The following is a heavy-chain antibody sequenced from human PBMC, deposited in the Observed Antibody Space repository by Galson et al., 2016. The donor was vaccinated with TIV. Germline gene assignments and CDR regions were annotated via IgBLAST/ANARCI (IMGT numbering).Heavy chain of an antibody. CDR2: VYYSGDT. V-gene: IGHV4-30-4*08. J-gene: IGHJ6*02. D-gene: IGHD3-10*01. CDR3: ARCRGDYYYGIDV. CDR1: GGSISNGDYY. Sequence: LSLPCSVFGGSISNGDYYWTWIRQPPGKGLEWIGYVYYSGDTNYNPSLKRRVTLSVDRSTNQFSLRLNSVTAADTAVSSCARCRGDYYYGIDVWGQGTTVTVSS.